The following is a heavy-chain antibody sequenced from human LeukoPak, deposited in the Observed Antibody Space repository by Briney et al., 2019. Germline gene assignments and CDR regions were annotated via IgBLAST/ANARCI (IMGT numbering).Heavy chain of an antibody. CDR1: GYTFTSYG. CDR3: ASRRGYSYGSYYFDY. CDR2: ISAYNGNT. D-gene: IGHD5-18*01. V-gene: IGHV1-18*01. Sequence: ASVKVSCKASGYTFTSYGISWVRQAPGQGLEWMGWISAYNGNTNYAQKLQGRVTMTTDTSTSTAYMELRSLRSDDTAVYYCASRRGYSYGSYYFDYWGQGTLVTVSS. J-gene: IGHJ4*02.